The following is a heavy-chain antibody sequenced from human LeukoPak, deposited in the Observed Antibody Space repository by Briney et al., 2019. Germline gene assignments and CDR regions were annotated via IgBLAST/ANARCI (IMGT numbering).Heavy chain of an antibody. J-gene: IGHJ3*02. Sequence: GASVKVSCKASGGTSSSYAISWVRQAPGQGLEWMGGIIPIFGTANYAQKFQGRVTITTDDSTSTAYMELSSLRSEDTAVYYCARAYNTMIVVVWGAFDIWGQGTMVTVSS. CDR2: IIPIFGTA. CDR1: GGTSSSYA. CDR3: ARAYNTMIVVVWGAFDI. V-gene: IGHV1-69*05. D-gene: IGHD3-22*01.